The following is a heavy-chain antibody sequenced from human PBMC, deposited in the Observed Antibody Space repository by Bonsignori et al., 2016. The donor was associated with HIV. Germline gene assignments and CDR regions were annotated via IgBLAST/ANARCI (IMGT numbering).Heavy chain of an antibody. CDR2: INPNSGGT. V-gene: IGHV1-2*02. J-gene: IGHJ6*03. CDR3: ARDLYSSWYSGFGNYYYYMDV. Sequence: VRQMPGKGLEWLGWINPNSGGTNYAQKFQGRVTMTRDTSISTAYMELSRLRSDDTAVYYCARDLYSSWYSGFGNYYYYMDVWGKGTTVTVSS. D-gene: IGHD6-13*01.